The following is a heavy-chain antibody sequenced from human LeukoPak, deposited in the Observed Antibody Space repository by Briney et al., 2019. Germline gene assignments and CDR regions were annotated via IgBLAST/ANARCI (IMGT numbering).Heavy chain of an antibody. D-gene: IGHD2-15*01. Sequence: ASVKVSCKASGYTFTSYAMHWVRQAPGQRLEWMGWINAGNGNTKYSQKFQGRVTITRDTSASTAYMELSSLRSEDTAVYYCARASRGGTNFDYWGQGTLVTVSS. J-gene: IGHJ4*02. V-gene: IGHV1-3*01. CDR2: INAGNGNT. CDR3: ARASRGGTNFDY. CDR1: GYTFTSYA.